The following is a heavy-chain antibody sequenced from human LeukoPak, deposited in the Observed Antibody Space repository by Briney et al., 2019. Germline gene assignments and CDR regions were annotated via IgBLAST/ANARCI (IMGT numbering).Heavy chain of an antibody. Sequence: GPVKVSFKASGYTFTVYYMHWVRQAPGQGLEWMGWINPNSGGTNYAQKFQGRVTMTRDTSISTAYMEVSRLRSDDTAVYYCARELVVPAGGGGDAFDIWGQGTMVTVSS. CDR2: INPNSGGT. CDR1: GYTFTVYY. V-gene: IGHV1-2*02. J-gene: IGHJ3*02. CDR3: ARELVVPAGGGGDAFDI. D-gene: IGHD2-2*01.